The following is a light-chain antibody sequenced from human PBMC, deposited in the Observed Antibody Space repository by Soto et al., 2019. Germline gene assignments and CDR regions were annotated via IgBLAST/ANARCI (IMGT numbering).Light chain of an antibody. Sequence: AIQMTQSPSSLSASVGDRVTITCRASQAIRNDLGWYQQKPGKAPNLLIFGASNLQVGVPVRFSASGSDTNFTLTISNLQPEDFASYYCLQDYTYPWTFGQGTKVDI. CDR3: LQDYTYPWT. J-gene: IGKJ1*01. CDR1: QAIRND. V-gene: IGKV1-6*01. CDR2: GAS.